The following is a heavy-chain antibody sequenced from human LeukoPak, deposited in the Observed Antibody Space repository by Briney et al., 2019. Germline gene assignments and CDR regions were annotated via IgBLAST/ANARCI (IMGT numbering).Heavy chain of an antibody. V-gene: IGHV3-7*04. J-gene: IGHJ6*02. CDR2: INQDGSEM. Sequence: GGSLRLSRSASGLTLSSYWMTWVRPAPGKGLQWVANINQDGSEMHHVVSVKGRFTISRDNAKTPLSLQMNSLRAEDTAGYCCARSAGESYYYYGMDIWGQGATVTVSS. CDR1: GLTLSSYW. D-gene: IGHD1-26*01. CDR3: ARSAGESYYYYGMDI.